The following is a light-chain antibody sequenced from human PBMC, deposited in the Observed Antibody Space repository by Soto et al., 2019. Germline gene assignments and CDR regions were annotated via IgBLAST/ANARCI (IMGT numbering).Light chain of an antibody. V-gene: IGKV3-11*01. J-gene: IGKJ5*01. CDR2: DAS. Sequence: EIVLTQSPATLSLSPGERATLSCRASQSVSSYLAWYQQKPGQAPRLLIYDASNRATGIPARFSGSGSGTDFTLTINSLETEDFAVYYCQQRSNWQITFGQGTRLEIK. CDR3: QQRSNWQIT. CDR1: QSVSSY.